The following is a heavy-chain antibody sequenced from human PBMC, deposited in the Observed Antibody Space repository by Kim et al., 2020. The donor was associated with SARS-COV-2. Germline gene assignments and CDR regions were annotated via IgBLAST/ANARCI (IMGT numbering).Heavy chain of an antibody. CDR1: GFTFSSYA. Sequence: GGSLRLSCAASGFTFSSYAMHWVRQAPGKGLEWVAVISYDGSNKYYADSVKGRFTISRDNSKNTLYLQMNSLRAEDTAVYYCARDGSGKRGAFDIWGQGTMVTVSS. CDR2: ISYDGSNK. V-gene: IGHV3-30*04. D-gene: IGHD3-10*01. J-gene: IGHJ3*02. CDR3: ARDGSGKRGAFDI.